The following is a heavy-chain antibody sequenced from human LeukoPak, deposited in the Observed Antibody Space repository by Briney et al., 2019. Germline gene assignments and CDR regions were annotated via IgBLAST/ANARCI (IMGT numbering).Heavy chain of an antibody. Sequence: ASVKVSCKASGYTFTSYGISWVRQAPGQGLEWMGWISAYNGNTNYAQKLQGRVTMTTDTSTSTAYMELRSLRSDDTAVYYCAREARQGLKYYDFWSGYNTDAFDIWGQGTMVTVSS. CDR2: ISAYNGNT. V-gene: IGHV1-18*01. D-gene: IGHD3-3*01. CDR3: AREARQGLKYYDFWSGYNTDAFDI. CDR1: GYTFTSYG. J-gene: IGHJ3*02.